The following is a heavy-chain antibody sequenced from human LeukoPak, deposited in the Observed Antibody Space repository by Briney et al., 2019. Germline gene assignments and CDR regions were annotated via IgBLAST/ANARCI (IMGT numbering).Heavy chain of an antibody. CDR3: TTDHYDYVWGSYRWGIEVDY. V-gene: IGHV3-15*01. Sequence: GGSLRLSCAASGFTFSNAWMSWVRQAPGKGLEWVGRIKSRTDGGTTDYAAPVKGRFTISRDDTKNTLYLQMKSLKTEDTAVYYCTTDHYDYVWGSYRWGIEVDYWGQGTLVTVSS. CDR2: IKSRTDGGTT. J-gene: IGHJ4*02. CDR1: GFTFSNAW. D-gene: IGHD3-16*02.